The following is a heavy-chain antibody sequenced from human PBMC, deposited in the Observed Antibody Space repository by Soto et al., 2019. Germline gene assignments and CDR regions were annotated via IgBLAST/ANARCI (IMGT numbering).Heavy chain of an antibody. J-gene: IGHJ4*02. CDR3: ERGPVYYDRSGYPFDS. CDR2: ISYDGSNK. D-gene: IGHD3-22*01. V-gene: IGHV3-30-3*01. CDR1: GFTFSSYA. Sequence: QVQLVESGGGVVQPGRSLRLSCAASGFTFSSYAMHWVRQAPGKGLEWVAVISYDGSNKDYADSVKGGFTISRDNSKNSRDRQTNSLRAEDTAVYYCERGPVYYDRSGYPFDSWGQGTLVPVSS.